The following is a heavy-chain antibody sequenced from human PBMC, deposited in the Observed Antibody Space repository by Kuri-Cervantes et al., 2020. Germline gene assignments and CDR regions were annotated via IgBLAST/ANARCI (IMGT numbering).Heavy chain of an antibody. J-gene: IGHJ3*02. V-gene: IGHV4-34*01. CDR1: GGSFSGYY. CDR3: ARDWVGGSFDI. Sequence: SETLSLTCAVYGGSFSGYYWSWIRQPPGKGLEWIGEFNHRGSTNYNPSLRSRVTISVDTSKNHFSLEMSSVTAADTAVYYCARDWVGGSFDIWGQGTMVTVSS. D-gene: IGHD5-12*01. CDR2: FNHRGST.